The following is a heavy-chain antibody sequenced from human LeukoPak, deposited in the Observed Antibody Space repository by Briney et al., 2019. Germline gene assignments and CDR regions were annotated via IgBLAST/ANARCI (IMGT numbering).Heavy chain of an antibody. CDR2: ISGSGGST. Sequence: PGGSLRLSCAASGFTVSSNYMSWVRQAPGKGLEWVSAISGSGGSTYYADSVKGRFTISRDNSKNTLYLQMNSLRAEDTAVYYCAKGGPYDSSGYYYQPFDYWGQGTLVTVSS. CDR3: AKGGPYDSSGYYYQPFDY. V-gene: IGHV3-23*01. J-gene: IGHJ4*02. CDR1: GFTVSSNY. D-gene: IGHD3-22*01.